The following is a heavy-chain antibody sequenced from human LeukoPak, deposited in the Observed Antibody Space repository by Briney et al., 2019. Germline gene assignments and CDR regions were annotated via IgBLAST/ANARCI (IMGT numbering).Heavy chain of an antibody. D-gene: IGHD3-22*01. Sequence: GGSLRLSCAASGFTFSSYAMSWVRQAPGKGLVWVSRINSDGSSTSYADSVKGRFTISRDNAKNTLYLQMNSLRAEDTAVYYCARCYDSSGYYFPYYYYYGMDVWGQGTTVTVSS. J-gene: IGHJ6*02. CDR1: GFTFSSYA. V-gene: IGHV3-74*01. CDR2: INSDGSST. CDR3: ARCYDSSGYYFPYYYYYGMDV.